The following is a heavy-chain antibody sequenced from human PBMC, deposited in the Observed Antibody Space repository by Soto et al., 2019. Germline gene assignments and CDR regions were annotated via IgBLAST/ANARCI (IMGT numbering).Heavy chain of an antibody. Sequence: QVQLVESGGGVVQPGRSLRLSCAASGFTFSSYAMHWVRQAPGKGLEWVAVISYDGSNKYYADSVKGRFTISRDNSKNTLYLQMNSLGAEDTAGYYCARAKTYDYVWGTNRGHYFDYWGQGTLVTVSS. V-gene: IGHV3-30-3*01. J-gene: IGHJ4*02. CDR2: ISYDGSNK. CDR3: ARAKTYDYVWGTNRGHYFDY. CDR1: GFTFSSYA. D-gene: IGHD3-16*01.